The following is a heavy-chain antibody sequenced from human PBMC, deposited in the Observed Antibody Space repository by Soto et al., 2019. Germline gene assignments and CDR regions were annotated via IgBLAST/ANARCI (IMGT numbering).Heavy chain of an antibody. CDR2: VSQDGSRK. Sequence: QVHLVESGGGVVQPGRSLRLSCAVSGFTLTTYGMQWVRQAPGKGLEWEAFVSQDGSRKYYADSVKGRFTITSDYSKNTLFLQMNSLRVEDTALYFCASVADYWGQGTLVTVSS. J-gene: IGHJ4*02. CDR1: GFTLTTYG. V-gene: IGHV3-30*19. CDR3: ASVADY.